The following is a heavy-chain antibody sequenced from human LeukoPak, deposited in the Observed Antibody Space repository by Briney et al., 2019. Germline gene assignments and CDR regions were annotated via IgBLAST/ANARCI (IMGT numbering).Heavy chain of an antibody. D-gene: IGHD6-6*01. CDR2: INPDGSRT. V-gene: IGHV3-74*01. Sequence: GGSLRLSCAAAGFTFSTYWVHWVRQAPGKGLVWVSRINPDGSRTDYADSVKGRFTISRDNAKNTLYLQMNSLRAEDTAVYYCAKDKGRITIAAPKDAFDIWGQGTMVTVSS. CDR3: AKDKGRITIAAPKDAFDI. J-gene: IGHJ3*02. CDR1: GFTFSTYW.